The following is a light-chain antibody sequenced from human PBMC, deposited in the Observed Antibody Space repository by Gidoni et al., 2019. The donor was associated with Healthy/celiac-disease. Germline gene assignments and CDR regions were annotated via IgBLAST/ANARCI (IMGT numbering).Light chain of an antibody. CDR1: SSNIGAGYD. Sequence: QSVMTQPPSGSGAPGQRVPIPCTGSSSNIGAGYDVHWYQQLPGTAPKLLIYGNPNRPSRVPHRFSGSWSGTSASLAITWLQAEDDADYYCQSYDSSLCAVVFCGGTKLTVL. CDR2: GNP. V-gene: IGLV1-40*01. CDR3: QSYDSSLCAVV. J-gene: IGLJ2*01.